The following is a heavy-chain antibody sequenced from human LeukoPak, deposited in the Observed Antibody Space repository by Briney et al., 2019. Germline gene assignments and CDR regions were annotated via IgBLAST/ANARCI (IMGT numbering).Heavy chain of an antibody. Sequence: ASVKVSCKASGYTFTGYYMHWVRQAPGQGLEWMGWINPNSGGTNYAQKFQGRVTMTRNTSISTAYMELSSLRSEDTAVYYCAREWAGDSSGLSYYYGMDVWGQGTTVTVSS. J-gene: IGHJ6*02. CDR1: GYTFTGYY. CDR3: AREWAGDSSGLSYYYGMDV. V-gene: IGHV1-2*02. D-gene: IGHD3-22*01. CDR2: INPNSGGT.